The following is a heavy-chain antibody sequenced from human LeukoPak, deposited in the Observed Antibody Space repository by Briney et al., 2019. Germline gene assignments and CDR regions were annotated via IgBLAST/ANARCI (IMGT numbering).Heavy chain of an antibody. J-gene: IGHJ4*02. CDR2: INHSGST. V-gene: IGHV4-34*01. D-gene: IGHD5-12*01. CDR1: GGSFSGYY. Sequence: PSETLSLTCAVYGGSFSGYYWSWIRQPPGKGLEWIGEINHSGSTNYNPSLKSRVTISVDTSKNQFSLKLSSVTAADTAVYYCARGVATTNLWGQGTLVTVSS. CDR3: ARGVATTNL.